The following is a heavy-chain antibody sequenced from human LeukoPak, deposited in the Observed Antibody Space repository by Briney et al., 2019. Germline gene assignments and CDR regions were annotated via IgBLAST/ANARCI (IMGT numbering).Heavy chain of an antibody. Sequence: GGSLRLSCAASGFTFDDYAMHWVRQAPGKGLEWVSLISGDGGSTYYADSVKGRFTISRDNRKNSLYLQMNSLRTEDTALYYYAKDMGGIAVAGTPDYYGMDVWGQGTTVTVPS. V-gene: IGHV3-43*02. CDR2: ISGDGGST. J-gene: IGHJ6*02. CDR3: AKDMGGIAVAGTPDYYGMDV. D-gene: IGHD6-19*01. CDR1: GFTFDDYA.